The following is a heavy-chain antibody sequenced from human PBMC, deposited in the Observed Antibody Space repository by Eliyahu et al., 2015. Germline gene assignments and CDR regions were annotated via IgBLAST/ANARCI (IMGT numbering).Heavy chain of an antibody. Sequence: QVTLKESGPVLVKPTETLTLTCTVSGFSXXNARMGVSWIRQPPGKALEWLAHIFSNDEKSYSTSLKSRLTISKDTSKSQVVLTMTNMDPVDTATYYCARIAPEVVVAANHYYYYYMDVWGKGTTVTVSS. V-gene: IGHV2-26*01. CDR1: GFSXXNARMG. J-gene: IGHJ6*03. CDR3: ARIAPEVVVAANHYYYYYMDV. D-gene: IGHD2-15*01. CDR2: IFSNDEK.